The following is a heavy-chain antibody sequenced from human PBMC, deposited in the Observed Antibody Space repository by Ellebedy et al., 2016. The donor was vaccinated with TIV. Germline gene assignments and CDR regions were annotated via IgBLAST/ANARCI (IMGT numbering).Heavy chain of an antibody. CDR3: GRAMDV. J-gene: IGHJ6*04. CDR2: IKQDESEK. V-gene: IGHV3-7*01. CDR1: GFTFSDYW. Sequence: GGSLRLXXAASGFTFSDYWMHWVRQAPGRGLEWVANIKQDESEKYYVDSVKGRFTISGDNAKNSLYLQMNSLRVEDTAVYYCGRAMDVWGKGTTVTVSS.